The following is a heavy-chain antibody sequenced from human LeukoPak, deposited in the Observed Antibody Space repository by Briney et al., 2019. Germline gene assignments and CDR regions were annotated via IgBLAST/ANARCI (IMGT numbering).Heavy chain of an antibody. J-gene: IGHJ4*02. CDR3: ARDRNGWDSFDY. CDR2: IYYSGST. CDR1: GGSISSYY. D-gene: IGHD6-19*01. Sequence: SETLSLTCTVSGGSISSYYWSWIRQPPGKGLEWIGYIYYSGSTNYNPSLMSRVTISVDTSKNQFSLKLSSVTAADTAVYYCARDRNGWDSFDYWGQGTLVTVSS. V-gene: IGHV4-59*01.